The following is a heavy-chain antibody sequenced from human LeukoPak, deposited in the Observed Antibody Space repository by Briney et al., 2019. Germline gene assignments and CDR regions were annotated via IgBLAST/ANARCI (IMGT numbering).Heavy chain of an antibody. CDR2: ISDYNGNT. CDR1: GYTFTSYG. D-gene: IGHD7-27*01. J-gene: IGHJ4*02. Sequence: ASVKVSCKASGYTFTSYGISWVRQAHGQGLEWMGWISDYNGNTNYAQKLQGRVTMTTDTSTRTAYMELRSLRYDDTAVYYCARKLALSWGFDYWGQGTLVTVSS. V-gene: IGHV1-18*01. CDR3: ARKLALSWGFDY.